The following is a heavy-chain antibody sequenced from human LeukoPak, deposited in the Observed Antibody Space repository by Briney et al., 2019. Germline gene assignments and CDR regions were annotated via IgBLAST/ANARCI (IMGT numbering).Heavy chain of an antibody. D-gene: IGHD4-17*01. V-gene: IGHV3-23*01. Sequence: GGSLRLSCAASGFTFSSYGMSWVRQAPGKGLEWVSAISGSGGSTYYADSVKGRFTISRDNSKNTLYLQMNSLRAEDTAVYYCAKEENYGDYGAALYFDYWGQGTLVTVSS. CDR1: GFTFSSYG. J-gene: IGHJ4*02. CDR2: ISGSGGST. CDR3: AKEENYGDYGAALYFDY.